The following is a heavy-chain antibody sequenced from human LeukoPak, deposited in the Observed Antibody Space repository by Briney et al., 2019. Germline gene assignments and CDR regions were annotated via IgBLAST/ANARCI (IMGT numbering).Heavy chain of an antibody. Sequence: PSETLSLTCTVSGYSISSGYYWGWIRQPPGKGLEWIGSIYHSGSTYYNPSLKSRVTISVDTSKNQFSLKLSSVTAADTAVYYCARIPGYYFDYWGQGTLVTVSS. CDR1: GYSISSGYY. CDR3: ARIPGYYFDY. CDR2: IYHSGST. V-gene: IGHV4-38-2*02. J-gene: IGHJ4*02.